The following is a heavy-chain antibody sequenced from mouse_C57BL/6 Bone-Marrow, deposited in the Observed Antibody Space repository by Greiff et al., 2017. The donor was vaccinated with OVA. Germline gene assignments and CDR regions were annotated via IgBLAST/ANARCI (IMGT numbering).Heavy chain of an antibody. J-gene: IGHJ1*03. Sequence: EVQLQQSGPELVKPGASVKISCKASGYTFTDYYMTWVKQSHGKSLEWIGDINPNNGGTSYNQKFKGKATLTVDKSSSTAYMELRSLTSEDSAVYYCARDYYGSSWYFDVWGTGTTVTVSS. CDR2: INPNNGGT. CDR3: ARDYYGSSWYFDV. D-gene: IGHD1-1*01. CDR1: GYTFTDYY. V-gene: IGHV1-26*01.